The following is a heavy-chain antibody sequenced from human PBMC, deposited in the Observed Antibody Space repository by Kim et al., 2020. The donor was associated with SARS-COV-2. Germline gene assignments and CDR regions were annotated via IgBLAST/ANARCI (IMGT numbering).Heavy chain of an antibody. CDR3: ARHTEYCSSTSCYAHDY. J-gene: IGHJ4*02. V-gene: IGHV1-18*01. CDR1: GCTFTSYC. D-gene: IGHD2-2*01. CDR2: ISAYNGNT. Sequence: ASVKVSCKASGCTFTSYCISWVRQAPGQGLEWMGWISAYNGNTNYAQKLQGRVTMTTDTSTSTAYMELRSLRSDDTAVYYCARHTEYCSSTSCYAHDYWGQGTLVTVSS.